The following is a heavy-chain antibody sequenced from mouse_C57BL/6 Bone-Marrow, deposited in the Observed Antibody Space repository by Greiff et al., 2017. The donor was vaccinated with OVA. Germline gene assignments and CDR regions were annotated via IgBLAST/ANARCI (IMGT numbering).Heavy chain of an antibody. D-gene: IGHD1-1*01. CDR3: AEGVLRSSMDY. Sequence: EVKLVESGGGLVKPGGSLKLSCAASGFTFSDYGMHWVRQAPEKGLEWVAYISSGSSTIYYADTVKGRFTISRDNSKTTLFLQMTSLRSEDTAMYYCAEGVLRSSMDYWGQGTSVTVSS. V-gene: IGHV5-17*01. J-gene: IGHJ4*01. CDR2: ISSGSSTI. CDR1: GFTFSDYG.